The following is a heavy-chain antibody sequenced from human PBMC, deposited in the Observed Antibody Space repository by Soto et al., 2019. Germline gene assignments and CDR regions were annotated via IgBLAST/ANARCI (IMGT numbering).Heavy chain of an antibody. D-gene: IGHD3-9*01. V-gene: IGHV1-69*01. CDR1: GGTFSNRA. CDR2: IIPIFGTP. CDR3: ASTDFYSNFYYYGMDV. Sequence: QVQLVQSGAEVKKPGSSVKVSCKVSGGTFSNRAISWVRQAPGQGLEWMGGIIPIFGTPNYAQKFQGRVTITADESTTTAYMELSSLRSEDTAVYYCASTDFYSNFYYYGMDVWGLGTTVTVSS. J-gene: IGHJ6*02.